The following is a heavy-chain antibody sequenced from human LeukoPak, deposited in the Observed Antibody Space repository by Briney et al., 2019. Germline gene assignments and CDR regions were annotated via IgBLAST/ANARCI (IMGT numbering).Heavy chain of an antibody. CDR3: ARVSFCPRCHFDY. CDR1: GFSFSSYW. D-gene: IGHD2/OR15-2a*01. Sequence: PWGSLRLSCAASGFSFSSYWMHWLRQAPGKGLVWFARISPDGSSALSADSVRGRFTISRDNADNTLYLQLNSLRAEDTAVYYCARVSFCPRCHFDYWGQGTLVTVSS. CDR2: ISPDGSSA. V-gene: IGHV3-74*03. J-gene: IGHJ4*02.